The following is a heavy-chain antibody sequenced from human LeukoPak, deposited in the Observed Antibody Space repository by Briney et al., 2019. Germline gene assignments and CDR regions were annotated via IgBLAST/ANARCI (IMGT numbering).Heavy chain of an antibody. CDR3: AKVQGSGSYGYYGMDV. V-gene: IGHV3-9*01. J-gene: IGHJ6*02. CDR1: GFTFDDYA. D-gene: IGHD3-10*01. Sequence: GGSLRLSCAASGFTFDDYAMHWVRQAPGKGLEWVSGISWNSGSIGYADSVKGRFTISRDNSKNTLYLQMNSLRAEDTAVYYCAKVQGSGSYGYYGMDVWGQGTTVTVSS. CDR2: ISWNSGSI.